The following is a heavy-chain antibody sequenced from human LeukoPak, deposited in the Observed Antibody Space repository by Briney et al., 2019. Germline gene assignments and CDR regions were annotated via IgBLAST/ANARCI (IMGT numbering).Heavy chain of an antibody. Sequence: SETLSLTCTVSGGSISSYYWSWIRQPAGKGLEWIGYIYSSGSTNYNPSLKSRVTISLDTPKKQFSLKLSSVTAADTAVYYCARGVRFLEWLIPDYWGQGTLVTVSS. CDR1: GGSISSYY. D-gene: IGHD3-3*01. J-gene: IGHJ4*02. CDR2: IYSSGST. V-gene: IGHV4-59*12. CDR3: ARGVRFLEWLIPDY.